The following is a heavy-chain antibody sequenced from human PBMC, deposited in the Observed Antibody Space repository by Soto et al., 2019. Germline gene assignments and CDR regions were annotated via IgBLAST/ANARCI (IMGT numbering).Heavy chain of an antibody. V-gene: IGHV1-69*01. J-gene: IGHJ6*02. CDR2: IIPISGTA. CDR1: GGTFSSYA. Sequence: QVQLVQSGAEVEKPGSSVKVSCKASGGTFSSYAISWVRQAPGQGLEWMGGIIPISGTATYAQKFQGIVTITADESTSTVSMELSSLRSEDTAVYLCARSQGSSTSLEIYYYYYSGMDVWGQGTTVTVSS. CDR3: ARSQGSSTSLEIYYYYYSGMDV. D-gene: IGHD2-2*01.